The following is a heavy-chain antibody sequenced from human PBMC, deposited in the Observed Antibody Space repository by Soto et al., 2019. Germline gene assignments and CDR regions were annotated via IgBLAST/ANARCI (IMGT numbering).Heavy chain of an antibody. V-gene: IGHV1-69*01. J-gene: IGHJ4*02. D-gene: IGHD5-12*01. CDR3: ARSWLQAYDVDY. Sequence: QVQLVQSGAEVKKPGSSVKVSCKASGGTFSTYPITWVRQAPGQGLEWVGVIVPIFYTSTYARKFRGRVTITADESTTTAFMELSSLRSDATAVYYWARSWLQAYDVDYWGQGTLVTVSS. CDR2: IVPIFYTS. CDR1: GGTFSTYP.